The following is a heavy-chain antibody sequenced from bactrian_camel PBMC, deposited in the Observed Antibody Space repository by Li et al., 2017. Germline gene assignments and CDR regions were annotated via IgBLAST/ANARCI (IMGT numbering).Heavy chain of an antibody. D-gene: IGHD4*01. CDR3: VRRLWNSDASFGY. CDR2: IIRSSGRS. Sequence: QLVESGGGLVQPGGSLRLTCATSGFTFSSYSMFWVRQAPGKGLEWVTTIIRSSGRSYYADSAKGRFTISRDNAKNTVYLQMNSLKREDTAVYYCVRRLWNSDASFGYWGQGTQVTVS. V-gene: IGHV3S25*01. J-gene: IGHJ6*01. CDR1: GFTFSSYS.